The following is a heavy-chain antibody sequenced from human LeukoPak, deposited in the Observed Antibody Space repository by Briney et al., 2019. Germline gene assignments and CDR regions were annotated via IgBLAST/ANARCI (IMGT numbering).Heavy chain of an antibody. J-gene: IGHJ6*03. Sequence: SETLSLTCAVYGGSFSGYYWSWIRQPPGKGLEWIGEINHSGSTNYNPSLKSRVTISVDTSKNQFSLKLSSVTAADTAVYYCARYSYGYEMRNYYYYMDVWGKGTTVTVSS. D-gene: IGHD5-18*01. CDR3: ARYSYGYEMRNYYYYMDV. CDR1: GGSFSGYY. CDR2: INHSGST. V-gene: IGHV4-34*01.